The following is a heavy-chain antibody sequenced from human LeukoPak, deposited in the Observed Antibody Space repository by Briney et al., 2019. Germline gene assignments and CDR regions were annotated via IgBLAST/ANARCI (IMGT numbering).Heavy chain of an antibody. CDR1: GFTFSSYA. V-gene: IGHV3-7*01. J-gene: IGHJ4*02. CDR2: IKQDGSEK. Sequence: PGGSLRLSCAASGFTFSSYAMSWVRQAPGKGLEWVANIKQDGSEKYYVDSVKGRFTISRDNAKNSLYLQMNSLRAEDTAVYYCARRQWLVRERVFDYWGQGTLVTVSS. CDR3: ARRQWLVRERVFDY. D-gene: IGHD6-19*01.